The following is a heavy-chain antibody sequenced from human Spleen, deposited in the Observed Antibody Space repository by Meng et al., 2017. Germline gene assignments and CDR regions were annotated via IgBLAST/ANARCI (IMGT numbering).Heavy chain of an antibody. CDR3: ARKRGAYDY. CDR2: IYHSVMSSHSGST. J-gene: IGHJ4*02. D-gene: IGHD3-16*01. V-gene: IGHV4-38-2*01. CDR1: GYSISSGYY. Sequence: SETLSLTCAVTGYSISSGYYWGWIRQPPGKGLEWIGSIYHSVMSSHSGSTHFNPSLESRLSISGDTSKNQLSLRLSSVTAADTAVYYCARKRGAYDYWGPGTLVTVSS.